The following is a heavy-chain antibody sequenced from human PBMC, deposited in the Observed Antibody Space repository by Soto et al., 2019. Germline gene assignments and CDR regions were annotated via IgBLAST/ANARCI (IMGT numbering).Heavy chain of an antibody. CDR1: GGSISSSSYY. CDR2: IYYSGST. D-gene: IGHD2-21*02. J-gene: IGHJ6*02. V-gene: IGHV4-39*01. Sequence: SETLSLTCTVSGGSISSSSYYWGWIRQPPGKGLEWIGSIYYSGSTYYNPSLKSRVAISVDTSKNQFSLKLSSVTAADTAVYYCAKQTRGTVVTRGYYGMDVWGQGTTVTVSS. CDR3: AKQTRGTVVTRGYYGMDV.